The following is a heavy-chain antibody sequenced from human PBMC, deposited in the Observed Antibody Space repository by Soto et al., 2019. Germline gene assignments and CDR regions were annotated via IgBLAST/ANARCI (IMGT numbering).Heavy chain of an antibody. J-gene: IGHJ6*03. CDR3: AGTGITIFGVPTSPYMDV. V-gene: IGHV1-69*02. CDR1: GGTLSSYT. Sequence: GASAKVSCKASGGTLSSYTISWVRQAQGQGVEWMGRIIPILGIANYAQKFQGRVTITADKSTSTAYMELSSLRSEDTAVYYCAGTGITIFGVPTSPYMDVWGKGTTVTVSS. D-gene: IGHD3-3*01. CDR2: IIPILGIA.